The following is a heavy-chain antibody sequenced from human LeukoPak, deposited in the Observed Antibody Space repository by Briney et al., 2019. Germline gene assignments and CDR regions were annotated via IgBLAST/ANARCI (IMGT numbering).Heavy chain of an antibody. CDR2: INPSGGST. Sequence: ASVKVSCKASGYTFTSYYMHWVRQAPGQGLEWMGIINPSGGSTTYAQKFQGRVTMTRDTSTSTAHMELRSLRSEDMAVYYCAREPSPMVRGYSPAYWGQGTLVTVSS. CDR3: AREPSPMVRGYSPAY. J-gene: IGHJ4*02. V-gene: IGHV1-46*01. D-gene: IGHD3-10*01. CDR1: GYTFTSYY.